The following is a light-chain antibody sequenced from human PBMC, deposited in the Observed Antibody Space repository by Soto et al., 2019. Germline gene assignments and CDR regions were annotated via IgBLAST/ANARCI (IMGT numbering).Light chain of an antibody. CDR3: QQYNNWPPT. V-gene: IGKV3-15*01. CDR2: GAS. J-gene: IGKJ1*01. Sequence: EIVMTQSPATLSVSPGERATLSCRASQSVGSNLAWYQQKPGQAPRLLIYGASTRATGIPARFSGSGSGTEFTLTLSSLQSEDFAVYYCQQYNNWPPTFGQGTKVDIK. CDR1: QSVGSN.